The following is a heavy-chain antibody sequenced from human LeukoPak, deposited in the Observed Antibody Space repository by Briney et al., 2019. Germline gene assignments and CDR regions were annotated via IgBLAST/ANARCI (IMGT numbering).Heavy chain of an antibody. D-gene: IGHD2-8*01. CDR3: ARVGHNGDVDY. CDR1: GGSFSGYY. V-gene: IGHV4-34*01. CDR2: INHSGST. Sequence: PSETLSLTCAVYGGSFSGYYWSWIRQPPGKGLEWIGEINHSGSTNYNPSLKSRVTISVDTSKNQFPLKLGSVTAADTAVYYCARVGHNGDVDYWGQGTLVTVSS. J-gene: IGHJ4*02.